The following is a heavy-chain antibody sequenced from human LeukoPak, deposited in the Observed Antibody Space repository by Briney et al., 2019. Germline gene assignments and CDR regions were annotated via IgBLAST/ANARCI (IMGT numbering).Heavy chain of an antibody. CDR1: GYTFTGYY. D-gene: IGHD3-10*01. CDR3: ARGDWTYYGSGSYYLY. J-gene: IGHJ4*02. V-gene: IGHV1-2*02. Sequence: PAASVTVSCKASGYTFTGYYMHWVRQAPGQGLEWMGWINPNSGGTNYAQKFQGRVTMTRDTSISTAYMELSRLRSDDTAVYYCARGDWTYYGSGSYYLYWGQGTLVTVSS. CDR2: INPNSGGT.